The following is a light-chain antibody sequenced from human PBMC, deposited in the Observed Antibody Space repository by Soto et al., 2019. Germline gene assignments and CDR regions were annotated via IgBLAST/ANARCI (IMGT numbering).Light chain of an antibody. CDR1: QSVSSSY. Sequence: EIVLTQSPGTLYLSPGARATLSCRASQSVSSSYFAWYQQKPGQAPRLLIYGASTRVTGLPDRFSGSGSGTDFTLTISRLEPEDFAVYYCQHYGSSPTFGQGTKVEIK. CDR3: QHYGSSPT. V-gene: IGKV3-20*01. J-gene: IGKJ1*01. CDR2: GAS.